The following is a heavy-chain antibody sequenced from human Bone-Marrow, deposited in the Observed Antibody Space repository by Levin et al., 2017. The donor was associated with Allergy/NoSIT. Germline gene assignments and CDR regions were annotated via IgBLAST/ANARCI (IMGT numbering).Heavy chain of an antibody. V-gene: IGHV2-5*01. CDR3: AQQEKDSSAYYLNYFDP. CDR2: IYWNDDK. Sequence: SGPTLVKPTQTLTLTCTLSGLSLSTTGVGVGWIRQPPGEALEWLALIYWNDDKRYNPSLSSRLSVTKDTSKNQVVLTMTNMDPADTGTYYCAQQEKDSSAYYLNYFDPWGQGMLVTVSS. CDR1: GLSLSTTGVG. J-gene: IGHJ5*02. D-gene: IGHD3-22*01.